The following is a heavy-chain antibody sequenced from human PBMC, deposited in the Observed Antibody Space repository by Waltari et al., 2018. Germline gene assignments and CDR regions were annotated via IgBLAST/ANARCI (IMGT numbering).Heavy chain of an antibody. D-gene: IGHD5-12*01. V-gene: IGHV4-39*01. CDR1: GGSINRSNYY. CDR2: IYYSGRA. Sequence: QLLLQESGPGLVTPSETLSLTCTVSGGSINRSNYYLGWVRQSPGKGLEWIASIYYSGRAYYNPTLESRLTISGDTSENQCSLRLYSVTAADTAVYYCARHWKRNGYRFAPWGQGTRVTVSS. J-gene: IGHJ5*02. CDR3: ARHWKRNGYRFAP.